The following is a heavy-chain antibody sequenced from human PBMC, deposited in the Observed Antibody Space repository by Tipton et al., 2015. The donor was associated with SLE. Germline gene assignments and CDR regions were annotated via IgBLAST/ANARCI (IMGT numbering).Heavy chain of an antibody. J-gene: IGHJ3*02. Sequence: TLSLTCAVSGYFISSGYYWGWIRLPPGKGLEWIGSISHSGSTSYTPSLKSRVTISVDTSKNQFSLRLSSVTAADTAVYYCARHTYYTFWRAIGDAFDIWGQGTMVTVSS. CDR1: GYFISSGYY. CDR3: ARHTYYTFWRAIGDAFDI. D-gene: IGHD3-3*01. CDR2: ISHSGST. V-gene: IGHV4-38-2*01.